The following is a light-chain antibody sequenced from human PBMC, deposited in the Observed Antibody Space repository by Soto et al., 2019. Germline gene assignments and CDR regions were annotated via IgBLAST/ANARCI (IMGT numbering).Light chain of an antibody. J-gene: IGKJ5*01. CDR2: AAS. Sequence: EIVLMQSPGTLSLSPGERATLSCRASQTMTRAYVAWYQQKPGQAPRLLIYAASYRATGISDKFSGSGSGTDFSLTISRLEPEDSAVYYCQQRSSWPLTFGQGTRLEI. CDR1: QTMTRAY. CDR3: QQRSSWPLT. V-gene: IGKV3D-20*02.